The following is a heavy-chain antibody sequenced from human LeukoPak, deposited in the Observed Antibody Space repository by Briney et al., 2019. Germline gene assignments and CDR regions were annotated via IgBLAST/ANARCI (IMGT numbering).Heavy chain of an antibody. J-gene: IGHJ6*02. V-gene: IGHV4-34*01. D-gene: IGHD2-8*02. CDR2: INHSGST. CDR3: ARSWVVYASDYYYGMDV. CDR1: GGSFSGYY. Sequence: PSETLSLTCAVYGGSFSGYYWSWIRQPPGKGLEWIGEINHSGSTNYNPSLKSRVTISVDTSKNQFSLKLSSVTAADTAVYYCARSWVVYASDYYYGMDVWGQGTTVTVSS.